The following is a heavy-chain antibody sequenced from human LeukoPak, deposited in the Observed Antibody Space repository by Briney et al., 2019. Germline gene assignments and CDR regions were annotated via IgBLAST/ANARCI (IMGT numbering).Heavy chain of an antibody. D-gene: IGHD5-24*01. V-gene: IGHV4-61*01. Sequence: SETLSLTRTVSGXSVSSGSYYWSWSRQPPGKGLEWLGHIYYSGSTNYNPSLKSRVTISVDTSKNQFSLKLSSVTAADTAIYYCARWLQLDDAFDIWGQGTMVIVSS. J-gene: IGHJ3*02. CDR2: IYYSGST. CDR3: ARWLQLDDAFDI. CDR1: GXSVSSGSYY.